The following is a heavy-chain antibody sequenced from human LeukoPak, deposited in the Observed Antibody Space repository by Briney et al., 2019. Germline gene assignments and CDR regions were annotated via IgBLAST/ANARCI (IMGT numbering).Heavy chain of an antibody. V-gene: IGHV1-2*02. D-gene: IGHD3-10*01. CDR3: ARLRYYGSGSYPLDY. CDR1: GYTFTGYY. J-gene: IGHJ4*02. Sequence: ASVKVSCKASGYTFTGYYMHWVRQAPGQGLEWMGWTNPNSGGTNYAQKFQGRVTMTRDTSISTAYMELSRLRSDDTAVYYCARLRYYGSGSYPLDYWGQGTLVTVSS. CDR2: TNPNSGGT.